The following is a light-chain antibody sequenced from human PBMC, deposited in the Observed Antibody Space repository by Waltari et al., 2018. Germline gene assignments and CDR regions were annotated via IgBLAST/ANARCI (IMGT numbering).Light chain of an antibody. Sequence: DIQMTQSPSSLSASVGDKVTVTCQASQSVNNWLAWYQQKPGKAPKPLIYKASNLENGVPSRFSGSGSGTACTLTISSLHPEDFATYYCQQYNSAPLTFGGGTKVEIK. CDR2: KAS. V-gene: IGKV1-5*01. CDR3: QQYNSAPLT. CDR1: QSVNNW. J-gene: IGKJ4*01.